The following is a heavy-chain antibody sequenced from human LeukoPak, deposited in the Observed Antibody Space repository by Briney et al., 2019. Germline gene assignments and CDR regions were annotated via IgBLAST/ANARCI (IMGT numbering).Heavy chain of an antibody. Sequence: SETLSLTCNVSGGSFISGIYYWGWVRQPPGRGGEFFASIYYRGSTYYNQSLKSRVTISVDTSKKQFSLKVTSVTAADTAVYYCASLLPIAAAGGHYFDYWGQGTLVTASS. CDR2: IYYRGST. J-gene: IGHJ4*02. CDR3: ASLLPIAAAGGHYFDY. V-gene: IGHV4-39*01. CDR1: GGSFISGIYY. D-gene: IGHD6-25*01.